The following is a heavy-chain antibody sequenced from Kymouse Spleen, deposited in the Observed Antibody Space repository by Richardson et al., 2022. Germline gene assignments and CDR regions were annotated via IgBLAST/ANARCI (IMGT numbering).Heavy chain of an antibody. CDR1: GGSFSGYY. Sequence: QVQLQQWGAGLLKPSETLSLTCAVYGGSFSGYYWSWIRQPPGKGLEWIGEINHSGSTNYNPSLKSRVTISVDTSKNQFSLKLSSVTAADTAVYYCARGYCSSTSCSLGYYYYGMDVWGQGTTVTVSS. CDR3: ARGYCSSTSCSLGYYYYGMDV. D-gene: IGHD2-2*02. J-gene: IGHJ6*02. V-gene: IGHV4-34*01. CDR2: INHSGST.